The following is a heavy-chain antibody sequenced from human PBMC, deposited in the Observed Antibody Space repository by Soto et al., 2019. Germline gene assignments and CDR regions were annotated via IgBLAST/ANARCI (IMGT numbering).Heavy chain of an antibody. Sequence: GASVKVSCKASGGTFSSYAISWVRQAPGQGLEWMGGIIPIFGTANYAQKFQGRVTITADESTSTAYMELSSLRSEDTAVYYCARDSQDSDSSSWYIWFDPWGQGTLVTVSS. CDR3: ARDSQDSDSSSWYIWFDP. CDR1: GGTFSSYA. CDR2: IIPIFGTA. V-gene: IGHV1-69*13. J-gene: IGHJ5*02. D-gene: IGHD6-13*01.